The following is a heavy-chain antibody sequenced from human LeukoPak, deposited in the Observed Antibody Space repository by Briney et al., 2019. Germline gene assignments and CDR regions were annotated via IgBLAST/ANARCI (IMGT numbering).Heavy chain of an antibody. D-gene: IGHD1-26*01. V-gene: IGHV1-18*01. Sequence: ASVKVSCKASGYTFTSYGISWGRQAPGQGLEWMGWISAYNGNTNYAQKLQGRVTMTTDTSTSTAYMELRSLRSDDTAVYYCARLSGELESSPFDYWGQGTLVTVPS. CDR1: GYTFTSYG. J-gene: IGHJ4*02. CDR2: ISAYNGNT. CDR3: ARLSGELESSPFDY.